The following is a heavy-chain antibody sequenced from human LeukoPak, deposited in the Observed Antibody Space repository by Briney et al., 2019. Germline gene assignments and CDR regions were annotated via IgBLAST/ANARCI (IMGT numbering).Heavy chain of an antibody. Sequence: SQTLSLTCTVSGGSIRSGGYYWSWIRQPPGKGLEWIGYISHSGSTYYNPSLKSRVTISIDRSKNQFSLKLSSVTAADTAVYYCARRRRDGYNFYFDFWGQGSLVAVSS. CDR1: GGSIRSGGYY. CDR3: ARRRRDGYNFYFDF. J-gene: IGHJ4*02. V-gene: IGHV4-30-2*01. CDR2: ISHSGST. D-gene: IGHD5-24*01.